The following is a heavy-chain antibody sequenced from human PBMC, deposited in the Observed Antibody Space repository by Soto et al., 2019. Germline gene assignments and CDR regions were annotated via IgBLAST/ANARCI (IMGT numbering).Heavy chain of an antibody. CDR2: IGGCGNSA. D-gene: IGHD5-12*01. V-gene: IGHV3-23*01. CDR1: GFIFANYA. J-gene: IGHJ3*01. CDR3: VREGRGSFDF. Sequence: GGSLRHSRAASGFIFANYASNWIRQDPGKGLECVLVIGGCGNSAYYADSVQGRFTISRDNSKNTLSLQMSSLTADDTAIYYCVREGRGSFDFWGRGTMVTVSS.